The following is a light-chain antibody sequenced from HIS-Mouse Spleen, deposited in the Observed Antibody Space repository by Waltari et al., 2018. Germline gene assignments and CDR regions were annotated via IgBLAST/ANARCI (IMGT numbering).Light chain of an antibody. CDR2: GAS. J-gene: IGKJ3*01. CDR3: QQYCSSPRS. CDR1: QRVSSSD. V-gene: IGKV3-20*01. Sequence: IALTQSPGTLALSPGERATLSCRARQRVSSSDVAWYQQKPGQARRLHIYGASSRGTSIPDRLSCSGSGTDVTLTISRLEPEDFAVYYWQQYCSSPRSFGPGTNVDIK.